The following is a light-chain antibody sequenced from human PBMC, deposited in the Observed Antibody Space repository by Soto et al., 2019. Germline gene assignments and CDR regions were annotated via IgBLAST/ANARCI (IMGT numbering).Light chain of an antibody. V-gene: IGKV3-20*01. CDR1: QSVSSSY. Sequence: EIVLTQSPGTLSLSPGERATLSCRASQSVSSSYLAWYQQKPGQAPRLLIYGASSRATGIPDRFSGSGSGTDFTLTISRREPEDFAVYYWQQYGSSPITFGQGTRREIK. J-gene: IGKJ5*01. CDR2: GAS. CDR3: QQYGSSPIT.